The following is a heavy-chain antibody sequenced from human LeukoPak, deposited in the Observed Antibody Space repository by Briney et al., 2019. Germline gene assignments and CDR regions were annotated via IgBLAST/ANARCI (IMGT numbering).Heavy chain of an antibody. D-gene: IGHD6-13*01. Sequence: GGSLRLSCAASGFTFSSYAMSWVRQAPGRGLEWVSAISSSGSTTYFADSVKGRFTISRDNSKNTLYLQMNSLRAEDTAVYYCATAGGAAGPIVWGQGTLVTVSS. CDR1: GFTFSSYA. J-gene: IGHJ4*02. CDR2: ISSSGSTT. CDR3: ATAGGAAGPIV. V-gene: IGHV3-23*01.